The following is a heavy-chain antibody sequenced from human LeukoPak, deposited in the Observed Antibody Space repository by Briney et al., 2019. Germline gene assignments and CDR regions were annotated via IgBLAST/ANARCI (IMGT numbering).Heavy chain of an antibody. J-gene: IGHJ4*02. CDR1: GGSIGSGDFY. CDR2: IYNSGST. CDR3: ARGELLWDY. Sequence: SETLSLTRSVSGGSIGSGDFYWSWIRQPPGKGLEWIGYIYNSGSTFYNPSLKSRVTISVDTSRNQFSLKLNSVTAADTAVYYCARGELLWDYWGQGTLVTVSS. V-gene: IGHV4-30-4*01. D-gene: IGHD1-26*01.